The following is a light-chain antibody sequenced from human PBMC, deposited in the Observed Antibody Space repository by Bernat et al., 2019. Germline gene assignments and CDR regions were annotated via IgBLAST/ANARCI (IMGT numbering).Light chain of an antibody. CDR3: QQCFSTMYT. CDR2: AAS. CDR1: QNIGRY. J-gene: IGKJ2*01. V-gene: IGKV1-39*01. Sequence: DIQMAQSPSSLSASIGDRVTITCRASQNIGRYLNWYQLKAGRAPRLLISAASTLQSGVPSRFSGTGSGTDFTLIITGLQLEDFATYYCQQCFSTMYTFGQGTTLEIK.